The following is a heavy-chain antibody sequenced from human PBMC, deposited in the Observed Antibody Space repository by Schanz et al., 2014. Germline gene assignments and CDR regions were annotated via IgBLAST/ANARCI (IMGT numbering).Heavy chain of an antibody. Sequence: QVQLVQSGAEVKKPGASVRVSCKASGYTFTSYGISWVRQAPGQGLEWMGWISAYNGNTKYPQNFQGRVTITRDTSASTAYMELSSLRSEDTAVYSCARGIGGYGANNYVDYWGQGTLVTVSS. D-gene: IGHD5-12*01. CDR1: GYTFTSYG. CDR3: ARGIGGYGANNYVDY. CDR2: ISAYNGNT. V-gene: IGHV1-18*01. J-gene: IGHJ4*02.